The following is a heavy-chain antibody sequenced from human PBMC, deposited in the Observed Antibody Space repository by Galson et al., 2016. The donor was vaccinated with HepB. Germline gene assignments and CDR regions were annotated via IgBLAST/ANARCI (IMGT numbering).Heavy chain of an antibody. D-gene: IGHD3-3*01. CDR2: IYHSGST. Sequence: TLSLTCTVSGGSISSGGYYWSWIRQHPGKGLEWIGYIYHSGSTHYNPSLKSRVTISVDTAKNQFSLKLSSVTAADTAIYYCARDKKVTISGVVISGGLDPWGQGTLVTVSS. J-gene: IGHJ5*02. CDR1: GGSISSGGYY. CDR3: ARDKKVTISGVVISGGLDP. V-gene: IGHV4-31*03.